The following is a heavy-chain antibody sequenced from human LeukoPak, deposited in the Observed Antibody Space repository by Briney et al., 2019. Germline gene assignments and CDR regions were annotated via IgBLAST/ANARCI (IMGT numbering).Heavy chain of an antibody. CDR3: ARHPFATPFDS. J-gene: IGHJ4*02. CDR1: GGSISDNY. CDR2: AYSSGHT. Sequence: SEILSLTCTVSGGSISDNYWSWIRQPPGKGLEWMGYAYSSGHTIYNSSLKSRVAMSLDTSKSQFSLRLSSVTAADTALYFCARHPFATPFDSWGPGTLVTVSS. D-gene: IGHD2-15*01. V-gene: IGHV4-59*08.